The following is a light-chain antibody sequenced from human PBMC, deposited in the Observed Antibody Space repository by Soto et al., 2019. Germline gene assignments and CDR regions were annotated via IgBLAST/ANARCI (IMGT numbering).Light chain of an antibody. J-gene: IGKJ5*01. CDR2: DAS. CDR1: QSVGNF. Sequence: EIVMTQSPSTRSVSPGERATLSCRASQSVGNFLAWYQQKPGQAPRLLIYDASNRATDIPARFSGSGSGTDFTLTISSLEPEDFAVYYCQQRSNWPPSITFGQGTRLEIK. CDR3: QQRSNWPPSIT. V-gene: IGKV3-11*01.